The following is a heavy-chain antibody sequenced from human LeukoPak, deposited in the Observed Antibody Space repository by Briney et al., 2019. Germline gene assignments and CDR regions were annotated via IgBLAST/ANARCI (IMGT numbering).Heavy chain of an antibody. CDR2: INHSGST. CDR3: ARGPVMVRGGDFDY. CDR1: GGSFSGYY. V-gene: IGHV4-34*01. J-gene: IGHJ4*02. Sequence: NPSETLSLTCAVYGGSFSGYYWSWIRQPPGKGLEWIGEINHSGSTNYNPSLKSRVTISVDTSKNQFSLKLSSVTAAGTAVYYCARGPVMVRGGDFDYWGQGTLVTVSS. D-gene: IGHD3-10*01.